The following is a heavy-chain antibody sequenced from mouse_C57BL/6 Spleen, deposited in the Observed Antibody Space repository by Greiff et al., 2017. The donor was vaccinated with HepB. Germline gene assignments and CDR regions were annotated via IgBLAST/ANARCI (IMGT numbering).Heavy chain of an antibody. CDR1: GFNIKDYY. Sequence: VHVKQSGAELVKPGASVKLSCTASGFNIKDYYMHWVKQRTEQGLEWIGRIDPEDGETKYAPKFQGKATITADTSSNTAYLQLSSLTSEDTAVYYCASSYAVCAMDYWGQGTSVTVSS. J-gene: IGHJ4*01. CDR3: ASSYAVCAMDY. D-gene: IGHD6-5*01. CDR2: IDPEDGET. V-gene: IGHV14-2*01.